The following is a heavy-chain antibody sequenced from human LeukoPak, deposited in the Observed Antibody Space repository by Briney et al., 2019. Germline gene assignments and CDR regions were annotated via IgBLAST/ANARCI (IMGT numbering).Heavy chain of an antibody. CDR2: IIPILGTA. V-gene: IGHV1-69*10. J-gene: IGHJ4*02. Sequence: SVKVSCKASGGTFSSYAISWVRQAPGQGLEWMGGIIPILGTANYAQKFQGRVTITADKSTSTAYMELSSLRSEDTAVYYCASSYYYDSSGYPKAYFDYWGQGTLVTVSS. D-gene: IGHD3-22*01. CDR1: GGTFSSYA. CDR3: ASSYYYDSSGYPKAYFDY.